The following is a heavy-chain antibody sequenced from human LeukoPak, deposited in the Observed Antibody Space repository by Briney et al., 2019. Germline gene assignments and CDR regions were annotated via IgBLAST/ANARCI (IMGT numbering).Heavy chain of an antibody. D-gene: IGHD5-18*01. Sequence: GGCLRLSCAASGFSVSSKYMSWVGRAPGKGPEWGSVIYSGGSTYYADSVKGRFTISRDNSKNTLYLQMNSLRAEDTAVYYGARESSYGYVDYWGQGTLVTVSS. CDR2: IYSGGST. V-gene: IGHV3-66*02. J-gene: IGHJ4*02. CDR1: GFSVSSKY. CDR3: ARESSYGYVDY.